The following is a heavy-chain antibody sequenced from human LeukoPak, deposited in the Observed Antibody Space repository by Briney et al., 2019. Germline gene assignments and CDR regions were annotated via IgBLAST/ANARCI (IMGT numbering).Heavy chain of an antibody. J-gene: IGHJ4*02. CDR3: ARRTSNPVGAIDY. Sequence: SETLSLTCTVSGGSISISNYYWGWIRQPPGRGLEWIGSISYSGTYYNPSLKSRLTISVDTSKNHFSLKLRSVTAADTAVYYCARRTSNPVGAIDYWGQGTLVTVSS. CDR2: ISYSGT. V-gene: IGHV4-39*01. D-gene: IGHD1-26*01. CDR1: GGSISISNYY.